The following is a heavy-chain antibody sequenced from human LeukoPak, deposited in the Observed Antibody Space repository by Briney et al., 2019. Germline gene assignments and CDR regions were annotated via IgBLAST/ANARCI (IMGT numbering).Heavy chain of an antibody. J-gene: IGHJ4*02. Sequence: ASVKVSCKASGYTFTSYGISWVRQAPGQGLEWMRWISAYNGNTNYAQKLQGRVTMTTDTSTSTAYTELRSLRSDDTAVYYCARFVDQVVVPAAHPDQGDFDYWGQGTLVTVSS. CDR3: ARFVDQVVVPAAHPDQGDFDY. CDR2: ISAYNGNT. CDR1: GYTFTSYG. D-gene: IGHD2-2*01. V-gene: IGHV1-18*01.